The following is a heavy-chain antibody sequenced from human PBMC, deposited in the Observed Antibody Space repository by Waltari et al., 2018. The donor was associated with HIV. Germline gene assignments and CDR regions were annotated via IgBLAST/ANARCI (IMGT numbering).Heavy chain of an antibody. J-gene: IGHJ3*02. CDR3: ARSSPADYYDSSGYSENPSAFDI. CDR1: GGSISSGSYY. V-gene: IGHV4-61*02. Sequence: QVQLQESGPGLVKPSQTLSLTCTVSGGSISSGSYYWSWIRQPAGKGLEWIGRIYTSGSTNYNPPLKSRVTISVDTSKNQFSLKLSPVTAADTAVYYCARSSPADYYDSSGYSENPSAFDIWGQGTMVTVSS. CDR2: IYTSGST. D-gene: IGHD3-22*01.